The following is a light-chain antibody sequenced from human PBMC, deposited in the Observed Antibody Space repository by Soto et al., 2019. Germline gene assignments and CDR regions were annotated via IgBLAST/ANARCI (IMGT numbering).Light chain of an antibody. Sequence: QSALAQPASVSGSPGQSITISCTRTSSDVGTYNYVSWYQQYPGKAPKVMIYEVTYRPSGVSNRFSGSKSGNTASLTISGLQAEDEAEYYCSSFTISRNTVIFGGGTKVTVL. CDR2: EVT. J-gene: IGLJ2*01. CDR3: SSFTISRNTVI. CDR1: SSDVGTYNY. V-gene: IGLV2-14*01.